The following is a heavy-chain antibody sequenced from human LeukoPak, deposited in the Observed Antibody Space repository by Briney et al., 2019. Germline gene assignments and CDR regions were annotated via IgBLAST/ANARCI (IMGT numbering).Heavy chain of an antibody. D-gene: IGHD1-26*01. Sequence: QPGGSLRLSCAASGFTFSSYWMHWVRQAQGQGLVWVSRINSDGSSTSYADSVKGRFTISRDNAKNTLYLQMNSLRAEDTAVYYWARDVPPVGATDNFDYWGQGTLVTVSS. J-gene: IGHJ4*02. V-gene: IGHV3-74*01. CDR2: INSDGSST. CDR3: ARDVPPVGATDNFDY. CDR1: GFTFSSYW.